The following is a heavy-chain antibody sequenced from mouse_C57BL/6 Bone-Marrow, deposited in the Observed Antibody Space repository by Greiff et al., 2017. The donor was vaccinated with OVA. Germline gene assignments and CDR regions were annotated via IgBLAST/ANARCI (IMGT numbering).Heavy chain of an antibody. Sequence: VQLQQPGAELVKPGASVKLSCKASGYTFTSYWMPWVKQRPGRGLEWIGRIDPNSGGTKYNEKFKSKATLTVDKPSSTAYMQLSVLTSEDSAVNDCASQRLAYWGQGTLVTVSA. CDR2: IDPNSGGT. J-gene: IGHJ3*01. CDR3: ASQRLAY. CDR1: GYTFTSYW. V-gene: IGHV1-72*01.